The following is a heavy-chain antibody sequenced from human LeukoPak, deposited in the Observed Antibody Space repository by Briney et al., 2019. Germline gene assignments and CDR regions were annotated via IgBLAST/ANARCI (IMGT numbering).Heavy chain of an antibody. D-gene: IGHD3-10*01. CDR3: ASTSKYIGSGRDDSFDI. Sequence: SETLSLTCTVSGGSISTGGSYWSWIRQPPGKGLEWIGYISYSGGTYYNPSLKSRVSISEDTSKSQFSLKMSSVTAADTAVYFCASTSKYIGSGRDDSFDIWGQGTMVTVSS. J-gene: IGHJ3*02. CDR1: GGSISTGGSY. V-gene: IGHV4-30-4*01. CDR2: ISYSGGT.